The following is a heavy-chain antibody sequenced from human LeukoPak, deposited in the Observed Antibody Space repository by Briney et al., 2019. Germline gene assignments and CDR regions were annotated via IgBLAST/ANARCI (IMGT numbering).Heavy chain of an antibody. CDR1: GGSINNYY. V-gene: IGHV4-59*01. Sequence: SETLSLTCTVSGGSINNYYWSWIRQPPGKGLEWIGYIYYSGSTNYNPSLKSRVTISVDTSKNQFSLKLGSVTAADTAVYYCARDLAIVTGTQEGWFDPWGQGTLVTVSS. J-gene: IGHJ5*02. CDR2: IYYSGST. D-gene: IGHD1-20*01. CDR3: ARDLAIVTGTQEGWFDP.